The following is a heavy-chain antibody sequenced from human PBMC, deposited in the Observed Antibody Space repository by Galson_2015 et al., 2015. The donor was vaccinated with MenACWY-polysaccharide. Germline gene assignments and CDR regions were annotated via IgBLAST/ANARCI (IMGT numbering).Heavy chain of an antibody. CDR2: ISTDGSST. CDR3: ATLGSGWFTYSGH. Sequence: SLRLSCAASGFTFSTYYMHWVRQAPGKGLVWVSRISTDGSSTIYADSVKGRFTISRDNAKNTLYLQMNSVTPEDTAIYYCATLGSGWFTYSGHWGQGTLVTVSS. CDR1: GFTFSTYY. J-gene: IGHJ4*02. V-gene: IGHV3-74*01. D-gene: IGHD6-19*01.